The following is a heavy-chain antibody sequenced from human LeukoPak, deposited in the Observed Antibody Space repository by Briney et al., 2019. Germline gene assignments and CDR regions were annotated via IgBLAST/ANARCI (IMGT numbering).Heavy chain of an antibody. CDR1: GGSISSYY. J-gene: IGHJ5*02. CDR3: ASLGDSSGYYPNWFDP. D-gene: IGHD3-22*01. CDR2: IYYSGST. V-gene: IGHV4-59*01. Sequence: PSETLSLTCTVSGGSISSYYWSWIRQPPGKGLEWIGYIYYSGSTNYNPSLKSRVTISVDTPKNQFSLKMRSVTAADTAVYYCASLGDSSGYYPNWFDPWGQGTLVTVSS.